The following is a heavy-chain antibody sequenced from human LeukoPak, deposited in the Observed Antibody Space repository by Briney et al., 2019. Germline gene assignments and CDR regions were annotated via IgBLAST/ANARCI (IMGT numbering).Heavy chain of an antibody. CDR3: ARTWEAVATLDY. J-gene: IGHJ4*02. Sequence: GYNYYSGSTNYNPSLKSRVTISVDTSKNQFSLKLSSVTAADTAVYYCARTWEAVATLDYWGQGTLVTVSS. CDR2: NYYSGST. D-gene: IGHD5-12*01. V-gene: IGHV4-59*01.